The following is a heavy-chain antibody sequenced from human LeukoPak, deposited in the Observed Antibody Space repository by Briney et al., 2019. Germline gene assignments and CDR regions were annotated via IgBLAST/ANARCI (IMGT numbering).Heavy chain of an antibody. CDR3: ATGEQWELLGAFDI. CDR1: GYALTGLS. Sequence: ASVKVSCKVSGYALTGLSMHWVRQAPGKGLEWMGGFDPEDGETIYAQKFQGRVTMTEDTSTDTAYMELSSLRSEDTAVYYCATGEQWELLGAFDIWGQGTMVTVSS. J-gene: IGHJ3*02. CDR2: FDPEDGET. V-gene: IGHV1-24*01. D-gene: IGHD1-26*01.